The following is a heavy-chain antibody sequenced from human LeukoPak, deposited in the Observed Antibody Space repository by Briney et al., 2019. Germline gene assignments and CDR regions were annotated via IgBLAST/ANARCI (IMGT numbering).Heavy chain of an antibody. CDR3: ARGRPERPDAFDI. CDR2: ISSSSSTI. CDR1: GFTFSSYS. V-gene: IGHV3-48*04. D-gene: IGHD6-6*01. Sequence: GGSLRLSCAASGFTFSSYSMNWVRQAPGKGLEWVSYISSSSSTIYYADSVKGRFTISRDNAKNSLYLQMNSLRAEDTAVYYCARGRPERPDAFDIWGQGTMVTVSS. J-gene: IGHJ3*02.